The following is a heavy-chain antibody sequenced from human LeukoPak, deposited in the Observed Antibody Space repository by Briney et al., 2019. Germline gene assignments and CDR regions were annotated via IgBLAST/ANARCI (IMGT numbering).Heavy chain of an antibody. Sequence: ASVKVSCKASGYTFTSYGISWVRQAPGQGLEWMGWISAYNGNTNYAQKLQGRVTMTTDTSTSTAYMELRSLRSDDTAVYYCAREDYYDSSGYSLDYWGQGPLVTVSS. V-gene: IGHV1-18*01. J-gene: IGHJ4*02. CDR2: ISAYNGNT. CDR1: GYTFTSYG. D-gene: IGHD3-22*01. CDR3: AREDYYDSSGYSLDY.